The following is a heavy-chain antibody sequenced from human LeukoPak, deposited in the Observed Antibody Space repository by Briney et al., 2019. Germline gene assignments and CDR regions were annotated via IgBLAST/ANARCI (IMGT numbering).Heavy chain of an antibody. CDR1: GGSISSYY. V-gene: IGHV4-59*01. Sequence: SETLSLTCSVSGGSISSYYWNWIRQPPGKGLEWIGYIYYSGSTNYNPSLKSRVTISVDTSKNQFSLKLNSVAAADTAVYYCARGGSTWSPTKGSFYIRGPGTIVTLPS. CDR3: ARGGSTWSPTKGSFYI. CDR2: IYYSGST. D-gene: IGHD1-1*01. J-gene: IGHJ3*02.